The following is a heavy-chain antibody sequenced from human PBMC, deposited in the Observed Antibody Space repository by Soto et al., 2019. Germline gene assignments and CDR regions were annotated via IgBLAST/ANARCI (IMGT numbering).Heavy chain of an antibody. CDR1: GFTFSSYG. J-gene: IGHJ4*02. CDR2: ISYDGSNK. CDR3: AKGGRRVYCSGGSCSPFFDY. Sequence: QVQLVESGGGVVQPGRSLRLSCAASGFTFSSYGMHWVRQAPGKGLEWVAVISYDGSNKYYADSVKGRFTISRDNSKNTLYLQMNSLRAEDTAVYYCAKGGRRVYCSGGSCSPFFDYWGQGTLVTVSS. D-gene: IGHD2-15*01. V-gene: IGHV3-30*18.